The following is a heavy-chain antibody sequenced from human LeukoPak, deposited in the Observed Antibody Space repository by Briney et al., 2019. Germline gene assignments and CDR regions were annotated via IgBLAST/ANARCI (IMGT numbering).Heavy chain of an antibody. V-gene: IGHV3-23*01. CDR2: ISGSVGST. J-gene: IGHJ4*02. CDR1: GFTFSSYA. Sequence: GGSLRLSCAASGFTFSSYAMSWVRQAPGKGLEWVSAISGSVGSTYYADSVKGRFTISRDNSKNTLYLQMNSLRAEDTAVYYCAKDLLEWLNGSPTNFDYWGQGTLVTVSS. CDR3: AKDLLEWLNGSPTNFDY. D-gene: IGHD3-3*01.